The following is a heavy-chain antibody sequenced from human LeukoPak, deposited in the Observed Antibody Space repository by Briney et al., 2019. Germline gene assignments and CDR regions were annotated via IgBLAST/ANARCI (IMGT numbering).Heavy chain of an antibody. J-gene: IGHJ3*02. CDR3: AFGTSGYDFFGPPDYVWGRTNAFDI. V-gene: IGHV3-30*03. D-gene: IGHD3-16*01. CDR1: GFTFSSYG. CDR2: ISYGGSNK. Sequence: PGGSLRLSCAASGFTFSSYGIHWVRQAPGKGLEWVAVISYGGSNKYFADSVKGRFTISRDNSKNTLYLQMNSLRAEDTAVYYCAFGTSGYDFFGPPDYVWGRTNAFDIWGQGTMVTVSS.